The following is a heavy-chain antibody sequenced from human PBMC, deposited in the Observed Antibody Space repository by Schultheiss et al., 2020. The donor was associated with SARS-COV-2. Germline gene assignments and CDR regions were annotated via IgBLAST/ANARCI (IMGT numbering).Heavy chain of an antibody. V-gene: IGHV3-74*01. Sequence: GGSLRLSCAASGFTFSSYSMNWVRQAPGKGLVWVSRINSGGSSTSYADSVKGRFTISRDNAKNSLYLQMNSLRAEDTAVYYCASPDCSSTSCYILYWGQGTLVTVSS. CDR2: INSGGSST. CDR1: GFTFSSYS. J-gene: IGHJ4*02. CDR3: ASPDCSSTSCYILY. D-gene: IGHD2-2*02.